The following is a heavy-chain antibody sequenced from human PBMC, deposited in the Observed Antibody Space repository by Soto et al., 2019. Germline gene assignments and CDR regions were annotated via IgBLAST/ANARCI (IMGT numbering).Heavy chain of an antibody. CDR3: AIMETFGSLNCFVP. Sequence: ASVQVSCKASGYSFTSNDVSWVRQATGQGLEWMGWMHPGTGDTGNAQKFQGRVTMTRDISIAKAYMELSSLRSDDTAIYYCAIMETFGSLNCFVPWGQGTLVTVSS. V-gene: IGHV1-8*01. J-gene: IGHJ5*02. CDR1: GYSFTSND. D-gene: IGHD3-16*01. CDR2: MHPGTGDT.